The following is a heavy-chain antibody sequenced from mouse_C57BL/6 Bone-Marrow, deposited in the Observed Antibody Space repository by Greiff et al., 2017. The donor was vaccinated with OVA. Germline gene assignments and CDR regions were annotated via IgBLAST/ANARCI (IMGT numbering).Heavy chain of an antibody. CDR1: GLTFSSVA. J-gene: IGHJ2*01. CDR2: ISSGGDYI. CDR3: TREVFYY. V-gene: IGHV5-9-1*02. Sequence: EVKVEESGEGLVKPGGSLKLSCAVSGLTFSSVAMSWVRQTPEKRLEWVAYISSGGDYIYYADSVKGRFTISRDNAMNTLYLQMSSLKSEDTAMYYCTREVFYYWGQGTTLTDSS.